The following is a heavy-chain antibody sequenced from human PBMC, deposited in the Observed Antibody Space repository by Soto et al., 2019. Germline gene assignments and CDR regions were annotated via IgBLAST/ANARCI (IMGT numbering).Heavy chain of an antibody. D-gene: IGHD3-3*01. CDR2: VYYSGST. J-gene: IGHJ4*02. V-gene: IGHV4-39*01. CDR1: GSISSTEYY. Sequence: NPSETLSLTCSVSGSISSTEYYWGWIRQPPGKGLEWIGSVYYSGSTDYNPSLKSRVTISVDTSKNQFSLRVSSVTAADTALYYCARQLNYDFWSGSGYFDNWGQGALVTVSS. CDR3: ARQLNYDFWSGSGYFDN.